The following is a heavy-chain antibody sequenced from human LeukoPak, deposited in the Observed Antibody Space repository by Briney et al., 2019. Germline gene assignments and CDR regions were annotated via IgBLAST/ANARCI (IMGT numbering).Heavy chain of an antibody. CDR1: GGSFSGYY. J-gene: IGHJ5*02. CDR3: ARRGYYYGSGRRGWFDP. CDR2: INHSGST. Sequence: PSETLSLTCAVYGGSFSGYYWSWIRQPPGKGLEWIGEINHSGSTNYNPSLKSRVTISVDTSKNQFSLKLSSVTAADTAVHYCARRGYYYGSGRRGWFDPWGQGTLVTVSS. D-gene: IGHD3-10*01. V-gene: IGHV4-34*01.